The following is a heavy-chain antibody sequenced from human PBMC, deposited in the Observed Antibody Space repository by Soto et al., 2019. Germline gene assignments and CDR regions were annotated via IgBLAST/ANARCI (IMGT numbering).Heavy chain of an antibody. D-gene: IGHD4-17*01. CDR2: IYYSGST. Sequence: SETLSLTCTVSDGSISSYYWNWIRQPPGKGLEWIGYIYYSGSTNYNPSLKSRVTISVHTSKNEISLQLSSVTAADTAVYYCARENEHGDYAYFDYWGQGTLVTVSS. CDR3: ARENEHGDYAYFDY. J-gene: IGHJ4*02. CDR1: DGSISSYY. V-gene: IGHV4-59*01.